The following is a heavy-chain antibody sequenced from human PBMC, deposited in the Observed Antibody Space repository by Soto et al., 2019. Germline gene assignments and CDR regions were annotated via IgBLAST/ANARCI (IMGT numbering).Heavy chain of an antibody. J-gene: IGHJ4*02. CDR2: ISYDGSKK. CDR3: AKGYSGYDSTFDY. Sequence: QVQVVESGGGVVQPGRSLRLSCAASGFTFSSYGMHWVRQAPGKGLEWVAFISYDGSKKYYADSVKGRFTISRDNAKNTLYLQMNSLRDEDTAVSYCAKGYSGYDSTFDYWGQGTLVTVSS. CDR1: GFTFSSYG. D-gene: IGHD5-12*01. V-gene: IGHV3-30*18.